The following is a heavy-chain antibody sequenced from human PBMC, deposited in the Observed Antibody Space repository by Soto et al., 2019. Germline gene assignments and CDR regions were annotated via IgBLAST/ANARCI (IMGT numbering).Heavy chain of an antibody. Sequence: QVQLVHSGAEVKKPGASVKISCKASGYTFTTYYVHWVRQAPGQGLEWMGIINPDTGSTSSAQNLRGRVSVTRDTSTSTVYMELYSLSYDDTAVYYCARDPNFSLTFHYYGMDVWGRGTTVTVSS. CDR2: INPDTGST. V-gene: IGHV1-46*01. CDR3: ARDPNFSLTFHYYGMDV. CDR1: GYTFTTYY. J-gene: IGHJ6*02.